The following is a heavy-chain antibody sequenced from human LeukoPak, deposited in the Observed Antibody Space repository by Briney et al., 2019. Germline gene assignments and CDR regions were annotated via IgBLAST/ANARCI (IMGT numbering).Heavy chain of an antibody. Sequence: SETLSLTCTVSGGSISSGGYYWSWIRQHPGKGLEWIGYIYYSGSTYYNPSLKSRVTISVDTSKNQFSLKLSSVTAADTAVYYCARVDYRMSDDYGGNSRWGAFDIWGQGTMVTVSS. V-gene: IGHV4-31*03. CDR3: ARVDYRMSDDYGGNSRWGAFDI. D-gene: IGHD4-23*01. CDR2: IYYSGST. CDR1: GGSISSGGYY. J-gene: IGHJ3*02.